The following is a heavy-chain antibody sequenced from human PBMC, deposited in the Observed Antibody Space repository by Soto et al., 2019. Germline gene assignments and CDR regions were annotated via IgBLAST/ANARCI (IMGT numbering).Heavy chain of an antibody. Sequence: QVQLQESGPGLVKPSEALCLTCTVSGGSIRSYYWSWIRQPPGKGLEWIGSIYYSGSTNYKPSLKSRVTISVDTSKNQFSLKLNSVTAADTAVYYCARQGGWFDPWGQGTLVTVSS. CDR2: IYYSGST. CDR3: ARQGGWFDP. J-gene: IGHJ5*02. CDR1: GGSIRSYY. V-gene: IGHV4-59*08. D-gene: IGHD1-26*01.